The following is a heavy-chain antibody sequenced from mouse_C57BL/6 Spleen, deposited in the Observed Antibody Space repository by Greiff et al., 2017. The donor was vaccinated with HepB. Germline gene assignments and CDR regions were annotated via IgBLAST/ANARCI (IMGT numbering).Heavy chain of an antibody. Sequence: VQLKESGAELVRPGASVKLSCTASGFNIKDDYMHWVKQRPEQGLEWMGWIDPENGDTEYASKVQGKATITADTSSNTAYLQLSSLTSEDTAVYYCTSARFAWFAYWGQGTLVTVSA. V-gene: IGHV14-4*01. D-gene: IGHD3-1*01. CDR1: GFNIKDDY. J-gene: IGHJ3*01. CDR3: TSARFAWFAY. CDR2: IDPENGDT.